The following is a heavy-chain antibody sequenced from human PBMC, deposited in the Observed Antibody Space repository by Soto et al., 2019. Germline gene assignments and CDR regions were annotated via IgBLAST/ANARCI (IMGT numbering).Heavy chain of an antibody. CDR2: TYYRSKWYN. J-gene: IGHJ4*02. V-gene: IGHV6-1*01. CDR1: GDSVSSNSAA. Sequence: SQTLSLTCAISGDSVSSNSAAWNWIRQSPSRGLEWLGRTYYRSKWYNDYAVSVKSRITINPDTSKNQFSLQLNSVTPEDTAVYYCARGYSYGYLAAAGPRVFDYWGQGTLVTVSS. CDR3: ARGYSYGYLAAAGPRVFDY. D-gene: IGHD5-18*01.